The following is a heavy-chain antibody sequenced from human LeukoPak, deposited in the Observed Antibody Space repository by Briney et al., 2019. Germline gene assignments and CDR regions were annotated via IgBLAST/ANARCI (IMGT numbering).Heavy chain of an antibody. J-gene: IGHJ4*02. CDR2: ISYDGSNK. D-gene: IGHD3-9*01. Sequence: RPGGSLRLSCAASGFTFSSYAMHWVRQAPGKGLEWVAVISYDGSNKYYADSVKGRFTISRDNSKNTLYLQMNSLRAEDTAVYYCARISLRYFDWSLEGNFDYWGQGTLVTVSS. CDR1: GFTFSSYA. V-gene: IGHV3-30-3*01. CDR3: ARISLRYFDWSLEGNFDY.